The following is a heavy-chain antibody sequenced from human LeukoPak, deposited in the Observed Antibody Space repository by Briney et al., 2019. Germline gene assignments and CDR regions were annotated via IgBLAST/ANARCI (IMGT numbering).Heavy chain of an antibody. V-gene: IGHV3-48*01. Sequence: GGSLRLSCAASGFTFSSYSMNWVRQAPGKGLEWVSYISSSSSTIYYADSVKGRFTISRDNAKNSLYLQMNSLRAEDTAVYYCARIRRGNWFDPWGQGTLVTVSS. CDR3: ARIRRGNWFDP. CDR1: GFTFSSYS. CDR2: ISSSSSTI. J-gene: IGHJ5*02.